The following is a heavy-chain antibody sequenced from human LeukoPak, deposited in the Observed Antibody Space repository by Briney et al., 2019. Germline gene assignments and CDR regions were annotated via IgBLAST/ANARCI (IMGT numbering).Heavy chain of an antibody. CDR3: ARYRRTSAYCGGDCYSFDY. D-gene: IGHD2-21*02. V-gene: IGHV1-69*04. J-gene: IGHJ4*02. CDR1: VGTFSSYA. CDR2: IIPILGIA. Sequence: ASVKVSCKASVGTFSSYAISWVRQAPGQPLEWMVRIIPILGIANYAQKFQGRVTITADKSTSTGYMELSSLRFEDMAVYYCARYRRTSAYCGGDCYSFDYWGQGTLVTVSS.